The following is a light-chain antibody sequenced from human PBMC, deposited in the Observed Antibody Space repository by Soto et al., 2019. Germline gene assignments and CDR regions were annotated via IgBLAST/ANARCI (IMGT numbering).Light chain of an antibody. CDR2: EVS. J-gene: IGLJ2*01. V-gene: IGLV2-8*01. CDR1: SSDVGGYNY. CDR3: SSYAGSNNLV. Sequence: QSALTQPPSASGSPGQSVTISCTGTSSDVGGYNYVSWYQQYPDKAPKVMIYEVSKRPSGVPDRFSGSKSGNTASLTVSGLQADDEADYYCSSYAGSNNLVFGGGTKLTVL.